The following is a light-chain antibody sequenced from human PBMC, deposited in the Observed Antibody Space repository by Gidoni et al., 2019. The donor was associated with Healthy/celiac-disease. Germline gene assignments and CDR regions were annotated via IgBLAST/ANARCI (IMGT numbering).Light chain of an antibody. CDR1: QSISSY. CDR2: AAS. Sequence: DIKMTQSPSSLSASVGDRVTITCRASQSISSYLNLYQQKPGKSPKLLIYAASSLQSWVPSRFSGSGSWTDFTLTISCLQPEDFATYYCQQSYSTPPKTFGQGTKLEIK. V-gene: IGKV1-39*01. CDR3: QQSYSTPPKT. J-gene: IGKJ2*01.